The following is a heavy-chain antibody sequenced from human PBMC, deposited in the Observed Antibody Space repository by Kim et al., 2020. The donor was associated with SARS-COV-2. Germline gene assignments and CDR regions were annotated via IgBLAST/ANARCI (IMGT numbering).Heavy chain of an antibody. CDR3: AREGDWGRFRLNYYYGMDV. V-gene: IGHV3-21*01. D-gene: IGHD3-16*02. CDR2: ISSSRSYI. CDR1: GFIFSSYA. J-gene: IGHJ6*02. Sequence: GGSLRLSCAASGFIFSSYAMNWVRQAPGKGLEWVSSISSSRSYIFYADSVKGRFTISRDNAKNSLYLQMNSLRAEDTAVYYCAREGDWGRFRLNYYYGMDVWGQGTTVTVSS.